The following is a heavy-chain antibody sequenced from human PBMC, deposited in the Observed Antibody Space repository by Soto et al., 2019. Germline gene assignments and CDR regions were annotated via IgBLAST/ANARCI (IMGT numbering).Heavy chain of an antibody. Sequence: VQLQESGPGLVKPSGTLSLTCNVSGVSISGSNWWSWVRQSPVKGLEWIGEVYHSGGANYNPSFKSRVIISVDKSKNQFSLQLSSVTAADTAIYYCATHVVETPKGRRGWFDPWGQGTLVTVSS. D-gene: IGHD2-21*02. CDR1: GVSISGSNW. CDR3: ATHVVETPKGRRGWFDP. V-gene: IGHV4-4*02. CDR2: VYHSGGA. J-gene: IGHJ5*02.